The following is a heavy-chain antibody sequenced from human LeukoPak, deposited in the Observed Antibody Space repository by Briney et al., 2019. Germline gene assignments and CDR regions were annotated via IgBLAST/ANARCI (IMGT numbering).Heavy chain of an antibody. V-gene: IGHV3-7*01. Sequence: GGSLRLSCEVSGFTFSSYWMSWVRQAPGKGLEWVANIKQDGSEKFYVDSVKGRFTISRDNAKNSVSLQMNSLRAEDTAVYYCARDKVRRVDYWGQGTLVTVSS. CDR2: IKQDGSEK. CDR1: GFTFSSYW. J-gene: IGHJ4*02. CDR3: ARDKVRRVDY. D-gene: IGHD4-11*01.